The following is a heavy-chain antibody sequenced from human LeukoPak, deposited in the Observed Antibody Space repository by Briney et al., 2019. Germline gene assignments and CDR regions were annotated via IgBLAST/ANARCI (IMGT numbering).Heavy chain of an antibody. V-gene: IGHV3-7*01. CDR3: ARVVGAHEVFDY. Sequence: PGGSLRLSCAVSGFSFSNSWMSWVRQAPGKGLEWVANINQDGTLTYYVDSMWGRFTISRDNAKSSLYLQMNSVRAEDTALYFCARVVGAHEVFDYWGQGTPVTVSS. CDR1: GFSFSNSW. D-gene: IGHD1-26*01. CDR2: INQDGTLT. J-gene: IGHJ4*02.